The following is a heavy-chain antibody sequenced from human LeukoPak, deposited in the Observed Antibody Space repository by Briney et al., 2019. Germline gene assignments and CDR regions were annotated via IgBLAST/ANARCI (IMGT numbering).Heavy chain of an antibody. J-gene: IGHJ4*02. CDR1: GGSFSGYY. Sequence: SETLSLTCAVYGGSFSGYYWSWIRQPPGKGLEWIGEINHSGSTNYNPSLKGRVTISVDTSKNQFSLKLSSVTAADTAVYYCARSVVGATWGFDYWGQGTLVTVSS. D-gene: IGHD1-26*01. CDR3: ARSVVGATWGFDY. CDR2: INHSGST. V-gene: IGHV4-34*01.